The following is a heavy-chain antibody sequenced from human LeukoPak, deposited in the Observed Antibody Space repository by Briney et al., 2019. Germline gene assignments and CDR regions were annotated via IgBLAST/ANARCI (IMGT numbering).Heavy chain of an antibody. D-gene: IGHD6-19*01. CDR1: GGSISSGGYS. CDR2: IYHSGST. Sequence: SETLSLTCAVSGGSISSGGYSWSWIRQPPGKGLEWIGYIYHSGSTYYNPSLKSRVTISVDRSKNQFSLKLSSVTAADTAVYYCARASVAGTRVFDYWGQGTLVTVSS. CDR3: ARASVAGTRVFDY. V-gene: IGHV4-30-2*01. J-gene: IGHJ4*02.